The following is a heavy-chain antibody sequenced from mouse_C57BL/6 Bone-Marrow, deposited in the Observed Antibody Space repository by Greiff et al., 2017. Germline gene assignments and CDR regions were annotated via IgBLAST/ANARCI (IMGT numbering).Heavy chain of an antibody. CDR3: ERSKLGLYYFEY. CDR1: GYSFTDYN. CDR2: IDPNCGTT. D-gene: IGHD4-1*01. Sequence: VHVKQSGPELVKPGASVKISCKASGYSFTDYNMNWVKQSNGKSLEWLGVIDPNCGTTSYTQKFKGKANLTVDQSSSTAYMQHNSLTSEDSAVYYCERSKLGLYYFEYWGQGPTLTV. J-gene: IGHJ2*01. V-gene: IGHV1-39*01.